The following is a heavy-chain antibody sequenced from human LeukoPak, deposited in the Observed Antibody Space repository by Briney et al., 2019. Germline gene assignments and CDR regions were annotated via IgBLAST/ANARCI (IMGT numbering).Heavy chain of an antibody. Sequence: SETLSLTCTGSGGSISSWYWSWIRQPAGKGLEWIGRIYISGSTNYNPSLKSRVTMSVDTSKNQFSLRLSSVTAADTAMYYCVRSPLSPYGSGSRHYFDYWGQGTLVTVSS. CDR3: VRSPLSPYGSGSRHYFDY. V-gene: IGHV4-4*07. CDR1: GGSISSWY. CDR2: IYISGST. J-gene: IGHJ4*02. D-gene: IGHD3-10*01.